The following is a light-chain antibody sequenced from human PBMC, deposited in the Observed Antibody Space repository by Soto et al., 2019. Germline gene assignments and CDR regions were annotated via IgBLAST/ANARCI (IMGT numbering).Light chain of an antibody. J-gene: IGKJ2*01. Sequence: DIQLTQSPSFLSASVGDRVTITCRASQGISSYLAWYQQKPGKAPKLLIYAASTLHGGVPSRFSGSGSGTEFTLTISSLQPEDLATYCCQHLNSLPPYTFGQGTKLESK. CDR3: QHLNSLPPYT. CDR2: AAS. V-gene: IGKV1-9*01. CDR1: QGISSY.